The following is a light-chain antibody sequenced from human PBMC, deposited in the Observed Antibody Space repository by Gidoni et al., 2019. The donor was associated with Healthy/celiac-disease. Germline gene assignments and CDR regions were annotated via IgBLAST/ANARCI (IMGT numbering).Light chain of an antibody. Sequence: DIVMTQSPDSLAVSLGERATINCKSSQSVLYSSNNKNSLAWYQQKPGQPPKLLIYCASTRESRVPDRFSGSGSGTDFTLTISSLQAEDVAVYYCQQYYSTRTFGQGTRLEIK. CDR2: CAS. J-gene: IGKJ5*01. CDR3: QQYYSTRT. V-gene: IGKV4-1*01. CDR1: QSVLYSSNNKNS.